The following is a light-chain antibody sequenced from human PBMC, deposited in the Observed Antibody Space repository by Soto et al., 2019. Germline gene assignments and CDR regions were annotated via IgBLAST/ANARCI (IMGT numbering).Light chain of an antibody. J-gene: IGKJ1*01. CDR3: QQYNNSPPWT. CDR2: GAS. CDR1: QSVSIN. Sequence: EIVMTQSPATLSVSPGESATLSCRASQSVSINLAWYAQKPGQAPRLLIYGASSRPTGIPARFSGSGSGTEFTLTISSLQSEDFAVYYCQQYNNSPPWTFGQGTKVDIK. V-gene: IGKV3-15*01.